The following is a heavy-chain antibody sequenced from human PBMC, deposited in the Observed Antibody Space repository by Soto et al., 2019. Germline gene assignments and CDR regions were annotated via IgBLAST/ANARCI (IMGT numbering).Heavy chain of an antibody. J-gene: IGHJ1*01. CDR3: TRGHRQRRDIQH. CDR1: EFTFSDYY. CDR2: ITSSGSAI. D-gene: IGHD6-25*01. Sequence: QAQLVESGGGLVQPGGSLRLSCAASEFTFSDYYMSWIRQAPGKGLEWVAYITSSGSAIYYADSVKGRFTVSWDNAKKSLSLQMTSLRVDDMAVYYCTRGHRQRRDIQHWGQGTLVTVTS. V-gene: IGHV3-11*01.